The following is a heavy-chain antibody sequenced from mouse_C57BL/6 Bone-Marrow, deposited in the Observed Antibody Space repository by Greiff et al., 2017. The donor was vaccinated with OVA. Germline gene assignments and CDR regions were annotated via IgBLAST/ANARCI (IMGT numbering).Heavy chain of an antibody. CDR2: INPNNGGT. D-gene: IGHD1-1*01. J-gene: IGHJ1*03. Sequence: EVKLMESGPELVKPGASVKMSCKASGYTFTDYNMHWVKQSHGKSLEWIGYINPNNGGTSYNQKFKGKATLTVNKSSSTAYMELRSLTSEDSAVYYCARRGSGSSYRWYFDVWGTGTTVTVSS. CDR1: GYTFTDYN. CDR3: ARRGSGSSYRWYFDV. V-gene: IGHV1-22*01.